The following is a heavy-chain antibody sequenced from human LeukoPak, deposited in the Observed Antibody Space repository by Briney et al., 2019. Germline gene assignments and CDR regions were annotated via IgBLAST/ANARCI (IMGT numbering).Heavy chain of an antibody. D-gene: IGHD1-1*01. CDR3: AKDSRYRPGWPSFDP. CDR1: GFTFSSYA. Sequence: QPGGSLRLSCAASGFTFSSYAMHWVRQAPGKGLEWVAVISYDGSNKYYADSVKGRFTISRDNSKNTLYLQMNSLRAEDTAVYYCAKDSRYRPGWPSFDPWGQGTLVTVSS. V-gene: IGHV3-30*04. CDR2: ISYDGSNK. J-gene: IGHJ5*02.